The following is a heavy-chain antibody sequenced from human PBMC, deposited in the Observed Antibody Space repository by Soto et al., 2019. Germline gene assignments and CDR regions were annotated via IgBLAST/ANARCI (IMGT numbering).Heavy chain of an antibody. CDR1: GGTFSSYA. CDR3: ARGRASGSYYLLDY. CDR2: IIPIFGTA. J-gene: IGHJ4*02. V-gene: IGHV1-69*01. Sequence: SVKVSCKASGGTFSSYAISWVRQAPGQGLEWMGGIIPIFGTANYAQKFQGRVTITADESTSTAYMELSGLRSDDTAVYYCARGRASGSYYLLDYWGQGTLVTVSS. D-gene: IGHD3-10*01.